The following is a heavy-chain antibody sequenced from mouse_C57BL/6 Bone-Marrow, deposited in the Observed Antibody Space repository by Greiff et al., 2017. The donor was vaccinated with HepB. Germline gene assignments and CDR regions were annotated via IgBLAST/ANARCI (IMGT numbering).Heavy chain of an antibody. CDR2: IEPSDSYT. V-gene: IGHV1-50*01. Sequence: QVQLQQPGAELVKPGASVKLSCKASGYTFTSYWMQWVKQRPGQGLEWIGEIEPSDSYTNYNQKFKGKATLTVDTSSRTAYMQLSSLTSEDSAVYYCARCDYYGSSCLYWDFDVWGTGTTVTVAS. CDR3: ARCDYYGSSCLYWDFDV. D-gene: IGHD1-1*01. CDR1: GYTFTSYW. J-gene: IGHJ1*03.